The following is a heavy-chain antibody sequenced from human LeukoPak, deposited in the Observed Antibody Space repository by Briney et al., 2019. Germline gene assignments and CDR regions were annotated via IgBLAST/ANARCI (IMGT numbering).Heavy chain of an antibody. CDR3: ASPTYGGNSAFDY. V-gene: IGHV4-61*01. J-gene: IGHJ4*02. CDR2: IYDTGSI. D-gene: IGHD4-23*01. Sequence: SQTLPLTCTLFAPSVTSGSSYWAWLRHSPGKGLEWGVYIYDTGSINNNPSLKSRVTISVDTSKNQFSLKLTSVTAADTAVYFWASPTYGGNSAFDYWGQGTLVTVSS. CDR1: APSVTSGSSY.